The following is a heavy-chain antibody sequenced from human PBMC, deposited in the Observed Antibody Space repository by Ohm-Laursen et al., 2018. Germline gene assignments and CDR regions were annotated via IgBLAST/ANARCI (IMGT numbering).Heavy chain of an antibody. V-gene: IGHV4-34*01. D-gene: IGHD4-23*01. CDR2: INHSGST. Sequence: SDTLSLTCAVYGGSFSGYYWSWIRQPPGKGLEWIGEINHSGSTNYNPSLKSRVTISVDTSKNQFSLKLSSVTAADTAVYYCASVGDYGGNGDWFDPWGQGTLVTVSS. CDR3: ASVGDYGGNGDWFDP. CDR1: GGSFSGYY. J-gene: IGHJ5*02.